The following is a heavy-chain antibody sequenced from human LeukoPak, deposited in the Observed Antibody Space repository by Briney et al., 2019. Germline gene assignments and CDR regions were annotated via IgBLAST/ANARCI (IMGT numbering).Heavy chain of an antibody. CDR1: GGSISSSSYY. J-gene: IGHJ4*02. CDR2: IYYSGST. V-gene: IGHV4-39*07. Sequence: SETLSLTCTVSGGSISSSSYYWGWIRQPPGKGLEWIGSIYYSGSTYYNPSLKSRVTISVDTSKNQFSLKLSSVTAADTAVYYCARDDCSSSSCLTYWGQGTLVTVSS. CDR3: ARDDCSSSSCLTY. D-gene: IGHD2-2*01.